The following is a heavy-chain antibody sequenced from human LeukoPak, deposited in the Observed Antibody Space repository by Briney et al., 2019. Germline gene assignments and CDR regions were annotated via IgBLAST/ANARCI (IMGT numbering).Heavy chain of an antibody. Sequence: GGSLRLSCVASGFSFSSYWMAWVRQAPGKGLEWVANIKYDGTHKFYADSVKGRFTISRDNAKNSLFLEMDSLRADDTAVYFCASSHDSSGNDWGQGTLVAVSS. D-gene: IGHD3-22*01. CDR3: ASSHDSSGND. CDR2: IKYDGTHK. V-gene: IGHV3-7*01. CDR1: GFSFSSYW. J-gene: IGHJ4*02.